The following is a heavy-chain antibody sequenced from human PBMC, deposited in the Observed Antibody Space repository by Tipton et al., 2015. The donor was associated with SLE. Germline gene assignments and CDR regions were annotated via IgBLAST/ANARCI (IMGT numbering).Heavy chain of an antibody. D-gene: IGHD6-13*01. J-gene: IGHJ6*02. CDR3: ARDGGQRVISGTYDFYYYGLDV. CDR1: GGSISRYY. CDR2: IYTGGNT. V-gene: IGHV4-4*07. Sequence: TLSLTCTVSGGSISRYYWGWIRQPAGKGLEWIGRIYTGGNTKYNPSLESRVTLSVDASKDQFSLRLTSVTAADTAVYYCARDGGQRVISGTYDFYYYGLDVWGQGTTVTVSS.